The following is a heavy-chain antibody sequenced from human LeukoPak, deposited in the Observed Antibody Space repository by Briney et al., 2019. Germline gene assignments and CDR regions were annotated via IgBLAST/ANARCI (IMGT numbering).Heavy chain of an antibody. J-gene: IGHJ1*01. V-gene: IGHV4-4*02. CDR2: IYHSGST. D-gene: IGHD4-17*01. CDR3: ASYHAYGDYVYFQH. CDR1: GGSISSSNW. Sequence: SETLSLTCAVSGGSISSSNWWSWVRQPPGKGLEWIGEIYHSGSTNYDPSLKSRVTISVDKSKNQFSLKLSSVTAADTAVYYCASYHAYGDYVYFQHWGQGTLVTVSS.